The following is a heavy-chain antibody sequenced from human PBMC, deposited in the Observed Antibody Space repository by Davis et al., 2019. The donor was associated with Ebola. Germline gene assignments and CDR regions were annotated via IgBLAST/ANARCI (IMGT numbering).Heavy chain of an antibody. CDR1: GYTFTSYY. Sequence: ASVKVSCKASGYTFTSYYMHWVRQAPGQGLEWMGIINPSGGGTNYAQKLQGRVTMTTDTSTSTAYMELRSLRSDDTAVYYCARTPMIVVVIGWFDPWGQGTLVTVSS. CDR3: ARTPMIVVVIGWFDP. J-gene: IGHJ5*02. D-gene: IGHD3-22*01. CDR2: INPSGGGT. V-gene: IGHV1-46*01.